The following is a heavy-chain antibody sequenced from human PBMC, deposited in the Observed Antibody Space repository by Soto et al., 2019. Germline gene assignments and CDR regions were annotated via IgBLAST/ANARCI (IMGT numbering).Heavy chain of an antibody. CDR2: IDKDGGET. D-gene: IGHD2-21*02. CDR3: ARQHCGGDCHLDY. CDR1: GFTFSNYW. J-gene: IGHJ4*02. V-gene: IGHV3-7*01. Sequence: GGSLRLSCAASGFTFSNYWMNWARQAPGKGLEWVANIDKDGGETNYVNSVKGRFTISRDNAKNSLYLQMNSLGTEDTAVYYCARQHCGGDCHLDYRGQGTLVTVPS.